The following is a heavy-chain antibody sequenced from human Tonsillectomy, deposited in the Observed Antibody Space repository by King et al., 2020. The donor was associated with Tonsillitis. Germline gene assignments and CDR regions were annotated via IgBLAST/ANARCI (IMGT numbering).Heavy chain of an antibody. V-gene: IGHV3-30*18. D-gene: IGHD4-23*01. Sequence: VQLVESGGGVVQPGRSLRLSCAASGFTFSSYGMHWVRQAPGKGLEWVAVISYDGSNKYYADSVKGRFTISRDNSKNTLYLQMNSLRAEDTAVYYCAKAPVVPQSEWWFDPWGQGTLVTVSS. CDR1: GFTFSSYG. J-gene: IGHJ5*02. CDR2: ISYDGSNK. CDR3: AKAPVVPQSEWWFDP.